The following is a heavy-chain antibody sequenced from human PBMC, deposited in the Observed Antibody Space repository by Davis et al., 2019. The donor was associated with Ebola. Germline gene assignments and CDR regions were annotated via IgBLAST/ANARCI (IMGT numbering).Heavy chain of an antibody. CDR3: ARDHSGYRHYYYGMDA. CDR1: GFTFSAYA. CDR2: ISYDGSNK. Sequence: GESLKISCAASGFTFSAYAMHWVRQAPGKGLEWVTVISYDGSNKYYADSVKGRFTISRDNSKNTLYLQMNSLRAEDTAVYYCARDHSGYRHYYYGMDAWGQGTTVTVSS. V-gene: IGHV3-30-3*01. J-gene: IGHJ6*02. D-gene: IGHD5-12*01.